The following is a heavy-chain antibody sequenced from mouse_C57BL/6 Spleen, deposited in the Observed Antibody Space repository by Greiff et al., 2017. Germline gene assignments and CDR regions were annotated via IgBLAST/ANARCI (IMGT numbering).Heavy chain of an antibody. V-gene: IGHV1-55*01. D-gene: IGHD4-1*01. Sequence: QVQLQQPGAELVKPGASVKMSCKASGYTFTSYWITWVKQRPGQGLEWIGDIYPGSGSTNYNEKFKSKATLTVDTSSSTAYMQLSSLTSEDSAVYYCARSKLGREWFAYWGQGTLVTVSA. CDR2: IYPGSGST. J-gene: IGHJ3*01. CDR3: ARSKLGREWFAY. CDR1: GYTFTSYW.